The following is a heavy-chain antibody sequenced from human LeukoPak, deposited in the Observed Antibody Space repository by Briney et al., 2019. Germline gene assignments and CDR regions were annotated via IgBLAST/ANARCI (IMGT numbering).Heavy chain of an antibody. Sequence: GGSLRLSCVASGFTFSSYWMHWVRQDPRKGLVWVSRINGDGRNINYADSVRGRFTISRDNSKNTLYLQMNSLRAEDTAVYYCAKVLEPYEWRTDAFDIWGQGTMVTVSS. CDR3: AKVLEPYEWRTDAFDI. J-gene: IGHJ3*02. CDR2: INGDGRNI. V-gene: IGHV3-74*01. D-gene: IGHD3-3*01. CDR1: GFTFSSYW.